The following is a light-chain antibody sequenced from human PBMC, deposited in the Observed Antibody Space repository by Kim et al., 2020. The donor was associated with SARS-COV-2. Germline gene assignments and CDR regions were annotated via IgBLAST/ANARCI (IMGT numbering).Light chain of an antibody. J-gene: IGLJ3*02. Sequence: QPVLTQSPSASASLGASVKITCTLSSGHSSYAIAWHQQQPEKGPRYLMKLNSDGSHSKGDGIPDRFSGSSSGAERYLTISSLQSEDEADYYCQTWGTASWVFGGGTQLTVL. CDR3: QTWGTASWV. V-gene: IGLV4-69*01. CDR2: LNSDGSH. CDR1: SGHSSYA.